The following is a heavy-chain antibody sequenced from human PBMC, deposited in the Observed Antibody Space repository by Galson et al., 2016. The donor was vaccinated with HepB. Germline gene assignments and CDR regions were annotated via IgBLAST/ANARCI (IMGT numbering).Heavy chain of an antibody. V-gene: IGHV2-70*01. CDR1: GFSLSTSGMC. Sequence: PALVNPTQTLTLTCTFSGFSLSTSGMCVTWIRQPPGKALEWLALINWDNDTYYSTSLRTRLSISKDTSKNQVVLTMTTMHPVDTATYYCARFNGGIGAAGNDAFDIWGQGTMVTVSS. CDR2: INWDNDT. D-gene: IGHD6-13*01. J-gene: IGHJ3*02. CDR3: ARFNGGIGAAGNDAFDI.